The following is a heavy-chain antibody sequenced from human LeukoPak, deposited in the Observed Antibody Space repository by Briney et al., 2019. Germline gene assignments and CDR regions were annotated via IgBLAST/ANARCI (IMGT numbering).Heavy chain of an antibody. CDR1: GGTFSSYT. V-gene: IGHV1-69*02. D-gene: IGHD3-3*01. CDR2: IIPILGIA. CDR3: ARQYYDFWSGYPSYFDY. J-gene: IGHJ4*02. Sequence: SVKVSCKASGGTFSSYTISWLRQAPGQGLEWMGRIIPILGIANYAQKFQGRVTITADKSTSTAYMELSSLRSEDTAVYYCARQYYDFWSGYPSYFDYWGQGTLVTVSS.